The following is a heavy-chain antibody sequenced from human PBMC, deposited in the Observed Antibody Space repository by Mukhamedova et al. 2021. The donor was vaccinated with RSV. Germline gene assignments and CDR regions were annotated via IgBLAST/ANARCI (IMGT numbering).Heavy chain of an antibody. J-gene: IGHJ3*02. D-gene: IGHD7-27*01. Sequence: SLQSRVTISVDTSKNQFSLKLTSVTAADTAVYHCASIRTWGSVGDDAFDIWGQGTLVNVSS. V-gene: IGHV4-30-2*04. CDR3: ASIRTWGSVGDDAFDI.